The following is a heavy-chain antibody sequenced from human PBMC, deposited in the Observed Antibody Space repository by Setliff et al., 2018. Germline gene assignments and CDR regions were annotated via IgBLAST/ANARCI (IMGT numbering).Heavy chain of an antibody. Sequence: GSLRLPCAAAGFTFSSYGMHWVRQAPGKGLEWGAFIRYDGSNKYYADSVKGRFTISRDNSKNTLYLQMNSLRAEDTAVYYCVRDLHWGFDYWGLGTLVTVSS. CDR2: IRYDGSNK. J-gene: IGHJ4*02. CDR3: VRDLHWGFDY. D-gene: IGHD7-27*01. V-gene: IGHV3-30*02. CDR1: GFTFSSYG.